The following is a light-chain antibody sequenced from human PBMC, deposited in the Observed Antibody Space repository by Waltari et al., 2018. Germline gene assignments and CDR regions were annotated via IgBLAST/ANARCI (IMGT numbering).Light chain of an antibody. CDR3: QEYNGYSRT. V-gene: IGKV1-5*03. Sequence: DIQITQSHSTLSASVGERVTITCRASQNIYTWLAWYQQKPGKAPKVLISKASSLNSGVPSRFSGSGSGTEFTLTISSLQPDDFATYFCQEYNGYSRTFGQGTKVESK. CDR2: KAS. CDR1: QNIYTW. J-gene: IGKJ1*01.